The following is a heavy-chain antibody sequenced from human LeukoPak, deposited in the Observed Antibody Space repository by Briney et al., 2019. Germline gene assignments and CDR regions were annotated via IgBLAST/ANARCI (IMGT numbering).Heavy chain of an antibody. CDR1: GFPFSDFY. J-gene: IGHJ4*02. CDR2: INPNSGDT. V-gene: IGHV1-2*02. CDR3: ARDDIVGSVDFDY. Sequence: ASVKVSCKASGFPFSDFYIHWVRQAPGQGLEWMAWINPNSGDTKYTQRFQGRVTMTRDTSISTAYMEMTSLRYDDTAVYYCARDDIVGSVDFDYWGQGTLVTVSS. D-gene: IGHD1-26*01.